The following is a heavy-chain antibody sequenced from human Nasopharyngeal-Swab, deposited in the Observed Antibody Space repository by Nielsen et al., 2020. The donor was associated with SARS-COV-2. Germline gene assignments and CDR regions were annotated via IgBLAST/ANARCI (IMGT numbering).Heavy chain of an antibody. CDR2: IRSKGYGETT. Sequence: WIRQPPGKGLEWVGFIRSKGYGETTEYAASVKGRFTISRDDSNNIAYLQMNGLITDDTAVYYCGSSLRWYSYWGQGTLVTVSS. J-gene: IGHJ4*02. CDR3: GSSLRWYSY. D-gene: IGHD3-10*01. V-gene: IGHV3-49*02.